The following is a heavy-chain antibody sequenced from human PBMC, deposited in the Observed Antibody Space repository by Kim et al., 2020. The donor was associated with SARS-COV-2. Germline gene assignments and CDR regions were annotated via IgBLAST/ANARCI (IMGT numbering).Heavy chain of an antibody. J-gene: IGHJ3*02. CDR1: GFSFSSSW. Sequence: GGSLRLSCAASGFSFSSSWMSWVRQAPGKGLEWVSTIKGDGSDEFYVDSVKGRFTISRDTAKNSLYLQMISLGAEDTAMYYCAKDDLEIWGQGTMITVS. CDR3: AKDDLEI. CDR2: IKGDGSDE. V-gene: IGHV3-7*04.